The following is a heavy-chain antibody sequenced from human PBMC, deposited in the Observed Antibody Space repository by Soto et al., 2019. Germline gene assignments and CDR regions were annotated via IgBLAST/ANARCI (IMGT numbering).Heavy chain of an antibody. CDR3: ARDFSSSWYLNYYGMDV. Sequence: SETLSLTCTVSGGSISSYYWSWIRQPPGKGLEWIGYIYYSGSTNYNPSLKSRVTISVDTSKNQFSLKLSSVTAADTAVYYCARDFSSSWYLNYYGMDVWGQGTTVTVYS. J-gene: IGHJ6*02. CDR2: IYYSGST. D-gene: IGHD6-13*01. V-gene: IGHV4-59*01. CDR1: GGSISSYY.